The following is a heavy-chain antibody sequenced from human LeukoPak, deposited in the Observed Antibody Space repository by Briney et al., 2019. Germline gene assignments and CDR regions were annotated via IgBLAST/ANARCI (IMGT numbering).Heavy chain of an antibody. CDR1: GFTFNTYG. CDR2: IRYDGRNK. CDR3: AKEAHYDFWSGYFS. D-gene: IGHD3-3*01. Sequence: PGGSLRLSCAASGFTFNTYGMYWVRQAPGKGLEWVTFIRYDGRNKNYADSVKGRFTISRDISKNTLYLQMNSLRAEDTAVYYCAKEAHYDFWSGYFSWGQGTLATVSS. V-gene: IGHV3-30*02. J-gene: IGHJ4*02.